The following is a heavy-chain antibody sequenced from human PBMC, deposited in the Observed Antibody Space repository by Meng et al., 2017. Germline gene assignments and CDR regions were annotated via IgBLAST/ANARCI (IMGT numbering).Heavy chain of an antibody. CDR3: ARFYCSGGSCRDY. CDR2: INHSGST. V-gene: IGHV4-34*01. CDR1: GGSFSGYY. D-gene: IGHD2-15*01. Sequence: QERLHQWEAGMLMPSATPSFTCAVNGGSFSGYYWSLSRQPPGKGLEWIGEINHSGSTNYNPSLKSRVTISVDTSKNQFSLKLSSVTAADTAVYYCARFYCSGGSCRDYWGQGTLVTVSS. J-gene: IGHJ4*02.